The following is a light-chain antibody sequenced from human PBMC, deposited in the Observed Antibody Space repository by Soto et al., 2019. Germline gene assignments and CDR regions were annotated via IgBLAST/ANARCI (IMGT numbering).Light chain of an antibody. Sequence: DIQMTQSPSSLSASVGDRVTITCRASQSISSYLNWYQQKPGKAPKLLIYAASSFQSGVPSRFSGSGSVTDFTLTISSLQPEDFATYYFQQSYSTPLTFGGGTKVEIK. CDR2: AAS. CDR3: QQSYSTPLT. V-gene: IGKV1-39*01. J-gene: IGKJ4*01. CDR1: QSISSY.